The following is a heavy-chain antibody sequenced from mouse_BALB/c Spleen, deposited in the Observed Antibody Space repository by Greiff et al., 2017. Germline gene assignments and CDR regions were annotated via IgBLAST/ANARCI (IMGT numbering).Heavy chain of an antibody. CDR1: GYSFTGYF. V-gene: IGHV1-20*02. D-gene: IGHD2-1*01. Sequence: VQLQQSGPELVKPGASVKISCKASGYSFTGYFMTWVMQSHGKSLEWIGRINPYNGDTFYNQKFKGKATLTVDKSSSTAHMELRSLASEDSAVYYCAREKDYYGNPDYCDYWGQGTTLTVSS. CDR3: AREKDYYGNPDYCDY. CDR2: INPYNGDT. J-gene: IGHJ2*01.